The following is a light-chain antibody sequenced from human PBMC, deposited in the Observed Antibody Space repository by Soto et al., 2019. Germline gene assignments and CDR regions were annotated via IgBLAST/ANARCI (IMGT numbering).Light chain of an antibody. CDR2: DAS. CDR1: QDISNY. CDR3: QQYDSLPYT. V-gene: IGKV1-33*01. J-gene: IGKJ2*01. Sequence: DIQMTQSPSSLSASVGDRVTITCQASQDISNYLNWYQQKPGKDPKLLIYDASNLEPGVPSRFSGSGSGTHFTVTISSLQPEDIATYHCQQYDSLPYTFGQGTKLEIK.